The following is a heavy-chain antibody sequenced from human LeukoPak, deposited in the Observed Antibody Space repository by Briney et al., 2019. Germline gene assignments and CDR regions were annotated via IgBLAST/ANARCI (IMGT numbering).Heavy chain of an antibody. V-gene: IGHV3-9*01. D-gene: IGHD6-13*01. CDR2: ISWNSGSI. J-gene: IGHJ6*03. CDR3: AKAPYSSSWYGNYYYYMDV. CDR1: GFTFDDYA. Sequence: GGSLRLSCAASGFTFDDYAMHWVRQAPGEGLEWVSGISWNSGSIGYADSMKGRFTISRDNAKNSLHLQMNSLRAEDTALYYCAKAPYSSSWYGNYYYYMDVWGKGTTVTVSS.